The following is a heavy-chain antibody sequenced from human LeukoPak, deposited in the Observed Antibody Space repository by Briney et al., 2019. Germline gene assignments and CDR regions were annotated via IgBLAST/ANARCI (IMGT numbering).Heavy chain of an antibody. J-gene: IGHJ4*02. V-gene: IGHV3-30*18. D-gene: IGHD2-15*01. CDR1: GSTFSSYG. CDR3: AKVRVGTAHFDY. CDR2: ISHDGSNK. Sequence: GGSLRLSCAASGSTFSSYGLHWVRQAPGKGLEWVVVISHDGSNKNYADSVKGRFTISRDNSKNTLYLQMNSLRPEDTAVYYCAKVRVGTAHFDYWGQGTLVTVSS.